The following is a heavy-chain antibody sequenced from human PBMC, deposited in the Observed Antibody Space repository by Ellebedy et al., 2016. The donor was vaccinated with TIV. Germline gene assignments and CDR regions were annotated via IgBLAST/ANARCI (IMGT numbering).Heavy chain of an antibody. CDR2: IGTAGDT. J-gene: IGHJ2*01. CDR1: GFTFSSYD. CDR3: AREAVAGGTSWYFDL. V-gene: IGHV3-13*01. D-gene: IGHD6-19*01. Sequence: GGSLRLXXAASGFTFSSYDTHWVRQATGKGLEWVSAIGTAGDTYYPGSVKGRFTISRENAKNSLYLQMNSLRAGDTAVYYCAREAVAGGTSWYFDLWGRGTLVTVSS.